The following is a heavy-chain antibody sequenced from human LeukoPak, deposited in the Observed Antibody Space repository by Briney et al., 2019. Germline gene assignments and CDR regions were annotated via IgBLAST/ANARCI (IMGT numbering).Heavy chain of an antibody. CDR1: GFTFSSYG. CDR2: ISYDGSNK. CDR3: AKDGGYSYGYPTYYFDY. D-gene: IGHD5-18*01. V-gene: IGHV3-30*18. Sequence: GGSLRLSCAASGFTFSSYGMHWVRQAPGKGPEWVAVISYDGSNKYYADSVKGRFTISRDNSKNTLYLQMNSLRAEDTAVYYCAKDGGYSYGYPTYYFDYWGQGTLVTVSS. J-gene: IGHJ4*02.